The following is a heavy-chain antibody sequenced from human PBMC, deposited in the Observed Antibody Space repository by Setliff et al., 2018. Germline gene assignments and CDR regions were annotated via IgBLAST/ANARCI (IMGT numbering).Heavy chain of an antibody. CDR1: NGSISSGNYF. Sequence: LSLTCTVSNGSISSGNYFWGWIRQPPGKGLEWMGSIFYTGSTYYSPSLKSRVTMSIDTSKNQFSLNLNSVTAADTAVYYCARRPYSTTYYYYYYYMDVWGKGTTVTV. CDR3: ARRPYSTTYYYYYYYMDV. D-gene: IGHD6-13*01. V-gene: IGHV4-39*01. CDR2: IFYTGST. J-gene: IGHJ6*03.